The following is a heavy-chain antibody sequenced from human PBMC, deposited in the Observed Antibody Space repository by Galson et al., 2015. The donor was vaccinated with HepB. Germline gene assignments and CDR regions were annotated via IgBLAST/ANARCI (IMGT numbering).Heavy chain of an antibody. J-gene: IGHJ4*02. Sequence: SVKVSCKASGFTFTSSAVQWVRQARGQRLEWIGWIVVGSGNTNYAQKFQERVTITRDMSTSTAYMELSSLRSEDTAVYYCAAVKVMVGGGGDCERAEAEGNWGQGTLVTASS. CDR3: AAVKVMVGGGGDCERAEAEGN. V-gene: IGHV1-58*01. CDR1: GFTFTSSA. D-gene: IGHD2-21*01. CDR2: IVVGSGNT.